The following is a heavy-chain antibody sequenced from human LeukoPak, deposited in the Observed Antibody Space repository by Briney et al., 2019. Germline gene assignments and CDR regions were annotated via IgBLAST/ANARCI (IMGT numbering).Heavy chain of an antibody. CDR3: ARSAVGGAGDT. Sequence: SETLSLTCAVYGGSFSGYYWSWIRQPPGKGLEWIGEINHSGSTNYNPSLKSRVTISVDTSKNQFSLKLSSVTAADTAVYYCARSAVGGAGDTWGQGTLVTVSS. J-gene: IGHJ5*02. D-gene: IGHD2-21*01. V-gene: IGHV4-34*01. CDR1: GGSFSGYY. CDR2: INHSGST.